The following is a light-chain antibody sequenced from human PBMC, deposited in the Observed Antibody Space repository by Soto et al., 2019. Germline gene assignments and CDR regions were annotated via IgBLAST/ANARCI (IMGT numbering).Light chain of an antibody. CDR2: GAS. CDR1: QSVSSSY. J-gene: IGKJ1*01. CDR3: QQYGSSPRT. Sequence: EIVLTQSPGALSFSPGERANLSCGASQSVSSSYLAWYQQKPGQAPRLLIYGASTMATGIPDRFSGSGSGTDFTLTISRLEPEDFAVYYCQQYGSSPRTFGQGTKVEIK. V-gene: IGKV3-20*01.